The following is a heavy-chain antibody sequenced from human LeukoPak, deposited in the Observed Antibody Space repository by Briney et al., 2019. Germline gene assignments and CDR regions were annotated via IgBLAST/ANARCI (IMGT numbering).Heavy chain of an antibody. CDR3: ARQAYSSGWYTAAY. CDR2: IYDSETT. CDR1: GGSISSSY. D-gene: IGHD6-19*01. V-gene: IGHV4-59*08. J-gene: IGHJ4*02. Sequence: SETLSLTCTVSGGSISSSYWSWIRQPPGKRLEWIASIYDSETTKYNPSLRSRATISSDTSKNQFSLKLSSVTAADTAVYYCARQAYSSGWYTAAYWGQGTLVTVSS.